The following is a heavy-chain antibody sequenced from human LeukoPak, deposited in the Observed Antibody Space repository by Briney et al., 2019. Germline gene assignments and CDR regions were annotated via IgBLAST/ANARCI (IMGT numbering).Heavy chain of an antibody. Sequence: GASVKVSCKASGYTFTGYYMHWVRQAPGQGLEWMGWMNPNSGNTGYAQKFQGRVTMTRNTSISTAYMELSSLRSEDTAVYYCARAKKQILAYGMDVWGQGTTVTVSS. CDR3: ARAKKQILAYGMDV. D-gene: IGHD3-3*01. V-gene: IGHV1-8*02. CDR1: GYTFTGYY. CDR2: MNPNSGNT. J-gene: IGHJ6*02.